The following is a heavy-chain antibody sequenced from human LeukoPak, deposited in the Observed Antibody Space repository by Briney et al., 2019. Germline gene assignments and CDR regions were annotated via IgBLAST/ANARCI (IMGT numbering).Heavy chain of an antibody. CDR3: ARATVVTPGYWYFDL. CDR1: GGSISSYY. Sequence: SETLSLTCTVSGGSISSYYWSWIRQPPGKGLEWIGYIYYSGSTNYNPFLKSRVTTSVDTSKNQFSLKLSSVTAADTAVYYCARATVVTPGYWYFDLWGRGTLVTVSS. V-gene: IGHV4-59*01. D-gene: IGHD4-23*01. CDR2: IYYSGST. J-gene: IGHJ2*01.